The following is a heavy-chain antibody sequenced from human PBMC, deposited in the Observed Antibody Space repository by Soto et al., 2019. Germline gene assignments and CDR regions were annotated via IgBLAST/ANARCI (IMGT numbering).Heavy chain of an antibody. D-gene: IGHD6-19*01. CDR3: ARAPDQSIAVAGTYRY. V-gene: IGHV1-46*03. J-gene: IGHJ4*02. CDR2: INPSGGST. Sequence: ASVKVSCKASGYTFTSYYMHWVRQAPGQGLEWMGIINPSGGSTSYAQKFQGRVTMTRDTSTSTVYMELSSPRSEDTAVYYCARAPDQSIAVAGTYRYWGQGTLVTVSS. CDR1: GYTFTSYY.